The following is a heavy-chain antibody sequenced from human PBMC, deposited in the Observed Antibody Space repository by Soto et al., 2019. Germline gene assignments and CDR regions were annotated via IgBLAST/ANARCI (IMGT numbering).Heavy chain of an antibody. CDR3: AREEAARIERWFDP. V-gene: IGHV4-30-4*01. D-gene: IGHD6-6*01. Sequence: PSETLSLTCTVSGGSINTINNYWSWIRQPPGKGLEWIGFISYSGSTYYNPSLMSRLTISLDTSTNRFSLKLTSVTAADTAVYYCAREEAARIERWFDPWGQGTPVTVSS. J-gene: IGHJ5*02. CDR2: ISYSGST. CDR1: GGSINTINNY.